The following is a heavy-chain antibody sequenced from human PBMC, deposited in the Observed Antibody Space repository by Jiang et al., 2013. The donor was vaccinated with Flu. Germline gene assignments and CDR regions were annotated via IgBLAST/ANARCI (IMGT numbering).Heavy chain of an antibody. J-gene: IGHJ4*02. D-gene: IGHD2/OR15-2a*01. V-gene: IGHV1-69*13. CDR1: GYTFTSYG. CDR2: IIPMYGTT. Sequence: SVKVSCKASGYTFTSYGISWVRQAPGQGLEWMGGIIPMYGTTNYAQRFQGRVTLTADESTSTAYMELSSLRSEDTAIYYCARALGVRNSWSYPPVDHWGQGTLVTVS. CDR3: ARALGVRNSWSYPPVDH.